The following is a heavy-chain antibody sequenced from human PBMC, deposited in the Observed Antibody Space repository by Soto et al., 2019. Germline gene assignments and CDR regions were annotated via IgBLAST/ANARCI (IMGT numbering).Heavy chain of an antibody. Sequence: GGSLRLSCAASGFTFSSYGMHWVRQAPGKGLEWVAVIWYDGSNKYYADSVKGRFTISRDNSKNTLYLQMNSLRAEDTAVYYCARAGPSRSGWYWRFDPWGQGTLVTVSS. J-gene: IGHJ5*02. CDR3: ARAGPSRSGWYWRFDP. CDR2: IWYDGSNK. CDR1: GFTFSSYG. D-gene: IGHD6-19*01. V-gene: IGHV3-33*01.